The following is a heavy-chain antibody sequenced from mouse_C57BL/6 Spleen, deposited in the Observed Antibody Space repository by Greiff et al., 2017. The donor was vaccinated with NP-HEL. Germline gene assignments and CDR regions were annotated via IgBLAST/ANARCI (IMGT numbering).Heavy chain of an antibody. CDR1: GYTFTSYG. V-gene: IGHV1-81*01. J-gene: IGHJ3*01. D-gene: IGHD2-4*01. Sequence: VKLVESGAELARPGASVKLSCKASGYTFTSYGISWVKQRTGQGLEWIGEIYPRSGNTYYNEKFKGKATLTADKSSSTAYMELRSLTSEDSAVYFCARGDYDRAWFAYWGQGTLVTVSA. CDR2: IYPRSGNT. CDR3: ARGDYDRAWFAY.